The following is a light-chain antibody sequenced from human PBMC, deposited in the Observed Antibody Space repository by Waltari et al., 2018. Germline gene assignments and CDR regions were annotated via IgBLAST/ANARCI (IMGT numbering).Light chain of an antibody. V-gene: IGKV1-39*01. CDR3: QQSYSFPRT. Sequence: IQMTQSPSSLSASVGDRVTITCRASQTISRYLNWYQQKLGKAPNLLIYAASSLQSGVPARFSGSGSGRDFTLIIHSLQPEDFATYYCQQSYSFPRTFGQGTKVEIK. J-gene: IGKJ1*01. CDR1: QTISRY. CDR2: AAS.